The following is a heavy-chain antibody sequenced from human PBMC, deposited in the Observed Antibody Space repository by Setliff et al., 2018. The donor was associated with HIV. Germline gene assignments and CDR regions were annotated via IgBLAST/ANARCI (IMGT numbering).Heavy chain of an antibody. Sequence: ASVKVSCKSSGSTFNNYDIIWLRQATGQGLEWLGWMNLNSDVAGYAPGFHDRLTMTRSTSMDPTNLELRSLRSEDTAVYYCARGKGVRGVIITGGLDVWGKGTTVTVSS. CDR2: MNLNSDVA. V-gene: IGHV1-8*01. D-gene: IGHD3-10*01. J-gene: IGHJ6*04. CDR3: ARGKGVRGVIITGGLDV. CDR1: GSTFNNYD.